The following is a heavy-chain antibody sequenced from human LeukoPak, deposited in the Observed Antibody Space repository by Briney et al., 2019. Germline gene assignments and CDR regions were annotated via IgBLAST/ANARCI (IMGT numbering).Heavy chain of an antibody. J-gene: IGHJ4*02. V-gene: IGHV3-7*03. D-gene: IGHD3-22*01. Sequence: PGGSLRLSCAVSGLTFNSYWMTWVRQAPGKGLEWVANMKQDGSEEYYVDSVKGRFTISRDNSKNTLYLQMNSLRAEDTAVYYCATSKDYYDSNGYYPYYFDYWGQGTLVTVSS. CDR2: MKQDGSEE. CDR3: ATSKDYYDSNGYYPYYFDY. CDR1: GLTFNSYW.